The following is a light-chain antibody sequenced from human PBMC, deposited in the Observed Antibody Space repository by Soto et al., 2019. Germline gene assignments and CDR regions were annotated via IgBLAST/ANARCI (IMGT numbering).Light chain of an antibody. CDR2: EVT. Sequence: QSALTQPPSASGSPGQSVTISCTGTSSDVGGYNYVSWYQQYPGRAPTLMMYEVTKRPSGGPDRFSGSKSGNTASLTVSGLHAEDEADYYCSSYAASNNFYFVFGGGTKLTVL. V-gene: IGLV2-8*01. J-gene: IGLJ3*02. CDR3: SSYAASNNFYFV. CDR1: SSDVGGYNY.